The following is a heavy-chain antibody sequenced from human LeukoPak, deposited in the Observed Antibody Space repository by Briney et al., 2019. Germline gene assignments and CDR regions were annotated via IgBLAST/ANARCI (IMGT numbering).Heavy chain of an antibody. V-gene: IGHV1-3*03. D-gene: IGHD1-26*01. CDR2: INAGNGNT. CDR1: GYSFTNYW. Sequence: KTGESLKISCKGSGYSFTNYWIGWVRQAPGQRLEWMGWINAGNGNTKYSQEFQGRVTITRDTSASTAYMELSSLRSEDMAVYYCARGAYSGSSFLPHAFDIWGQGTMVTVSS. J-gene: IGHJ3*02. CDR3: ARGAYSGSSFLPHAFDI.